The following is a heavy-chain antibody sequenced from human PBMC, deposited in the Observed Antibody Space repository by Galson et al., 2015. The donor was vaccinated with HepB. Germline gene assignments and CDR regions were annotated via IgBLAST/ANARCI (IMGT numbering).Heavy chain of an antibody. D-gene: IGHD3-10*01. J-gene: IGHJ5*02. CDR3: ARPDGISGRVGWVDP. Sequence: QSGAEVKKPGESLRIACQVSGYNFTNYWIGWVRQMPGKGLEWMGTIYPGDSDTRYSPSFQGQVTISADKSINTAYLQWRSLKASDTAMYYCARPDGISGRVGWVDPWGQGTLVTVSS. CDR1: GYNFTNYW. CDR2: IYPGDSDT. V-gene: IGHV5-51*03.